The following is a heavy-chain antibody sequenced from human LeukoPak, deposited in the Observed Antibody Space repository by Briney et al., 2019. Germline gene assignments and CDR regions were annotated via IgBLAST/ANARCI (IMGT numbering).Heavy chain of an antibody. V-gene: IGHV1-2*06. J-gene: IGHJ4*02. CDR1: GYTYTGYY. Sequence: GASVKVSCKASGYTYTGYYMHWVRQAPGQGLEWMGRINPNSGGTNYAQKFQGRVTVTRDTSISTAYMELSRLRSDDTAVYYCARESSSWTGANFDYWGQGTLVTVSS. CDR2: INPNSGGT. D-gene: IGHD6-13*01. CDR3: ARESSSWTGANFDY.